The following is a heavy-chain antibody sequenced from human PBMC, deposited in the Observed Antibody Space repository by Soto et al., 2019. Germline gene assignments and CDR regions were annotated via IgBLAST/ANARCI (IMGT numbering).Heavy chain of an antibody. V-gene: IGHV1-2*02. CDR3: ARNMDYYYGPGSGNGHGV. D-gene: IGHD3-10*01. J-gene: IGHJ6*02. CDR2: INPKFGDT. Sequence: QVQLVQSGAEVKEPGDSVRVSCEASGYTFTAYYIHWVRHAPGQGLEWMGWINPKFGDTTYAQDFQGSVSMTRDMSSSTVSMELSRLTSDDTAIYYCARNMDYYYGPGSGNGHGVWGQGTTVTVFS. CDR1: GYTFTAYY.